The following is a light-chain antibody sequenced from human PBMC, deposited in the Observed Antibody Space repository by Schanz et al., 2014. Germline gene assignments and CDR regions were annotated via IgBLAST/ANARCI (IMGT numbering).Light chain of an antibody. V-gene: IGKV3-11*01. CDR3: QQYGSSPRT. CDR1: QTISNY. Sequence: EIVLTQSPATLSLSPGERATLSCRASQTISNYLAWYQQKPGQVPRLLIYDASVRATGIPARFTGSGSGTDFTLIITSLEPEDFAVYYCQQYGSSPRTFGQGTNVEIK. CDR2: DAS. J-gene: IGKJ1*01.